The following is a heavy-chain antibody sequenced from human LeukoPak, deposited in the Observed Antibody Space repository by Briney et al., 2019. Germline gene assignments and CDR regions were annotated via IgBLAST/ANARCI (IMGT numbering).Heavy chain of an antibody. V-gene: IGHV4-39*07. CDR2: INHSGST. CDR3: ARRYLPRGFDY. Sequence: MPSETLSLTCTVSGGSISSSSYYWGWIRQPPGKGLEWIGEINHSGSTNYNPSLKSRVTISVDTSKNQFSLKLSSVTAADTAVYYCARRYLPRGFDYWGQGTLVTVSS. CDR1: GGSISSSSYY. J-gene: IGHJ4*02. D-gene: IGHD2-2*01.